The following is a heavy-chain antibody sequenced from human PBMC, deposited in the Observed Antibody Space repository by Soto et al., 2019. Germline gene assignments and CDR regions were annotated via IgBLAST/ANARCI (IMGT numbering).Heavy chain of an antibody. D-gene: IGHD1-1*01. J-gene: IGHJ6*02. CDR1: GGSISSGDYY. CDR3: ARSVEMATIGNYYYYGMDV. CDR2: IYYSGST. V-gene: IGHV4-30-4*01. Sequence: QVQLQESGPGLVKPSQTLSLTCTVSGGSISSGDYYWSWIRQPPGKGLEWIGYIYYSGSTYYNPSLKSRVTISVDPSKNQFSLKLSSVTAADTAVYYCARSVEMATIGNYYYYGMDVWGQGTTVTVSS.